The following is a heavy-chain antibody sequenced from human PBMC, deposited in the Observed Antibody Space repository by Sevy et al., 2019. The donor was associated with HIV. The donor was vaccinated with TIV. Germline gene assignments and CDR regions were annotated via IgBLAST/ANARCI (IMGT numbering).Heavy chain of an antibody. D-gene: IGHD1-26*01. CDR1: GYXXTSYG. CDR2: ISTYNGDT. CDR3: ARAPSGSQGPGQXFHX. Sequence: ASVKVSCKTFGYXXTSYGISWVRQAXGQGLEWMGWISTYNGDTNSAQKLQGRVTMTTDTSTSTAYMELRSLRSDDTAVYYCARAPSGSQGPGQXFHXWGQGTLVTVSS. V-gene: IGHV1-18*01. J-gene: IGHJ1*01.